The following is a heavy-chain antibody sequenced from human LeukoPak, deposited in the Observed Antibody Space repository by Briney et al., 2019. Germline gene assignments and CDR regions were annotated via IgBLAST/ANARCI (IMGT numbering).Heavy chain of an antibody. V-gene: IGHV1-2*02. CDR2: INPNSGGT. CDR1: GYTFTGYY. J-gene: IGHJ4*02. Sequence: ASVKVSCKASGYTFTGYYTHWVRQAPGQGLEWMGWINPNSGGTNYAQKFQGRVTMTRDTSISTAYMELSRLRSDDTAVYYCARGLNRWRSGTDFDYWGQGTLVTVSS. CDR3: ARGLNRWRSGTDFDY. D-gene: IGHD3-10*01.